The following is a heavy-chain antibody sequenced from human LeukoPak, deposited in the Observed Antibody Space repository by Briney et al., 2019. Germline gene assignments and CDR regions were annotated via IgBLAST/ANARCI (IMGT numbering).Heavy chain of an antibody. CDR3: ARSRYCSGGSCIIDY. Sequence: ASVKVSCKASGYTFTSYGISWVRQAPGQGLEWMGWISAYNGNTNYAQKLQGRVTMTTDTSTSTAYMELRSLRSDDTAVYYCARSRYCSGGSCIIDYRGQGTLVTVSS. V-gene: IGHV1-18*01. CDR1: GYTFTSYG. D-gene: IGHD2-15*01. J-gene: IGHJ4*02. CDR2: ISAYNGNT.